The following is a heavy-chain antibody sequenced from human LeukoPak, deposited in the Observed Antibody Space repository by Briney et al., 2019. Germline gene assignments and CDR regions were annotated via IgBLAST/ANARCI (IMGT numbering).Heavy chain of an antibody. CDR2: MNPNSGNT. Sequence: ASVKVSCKASGYTFTNYDINWVRQAAGQGLEWKGWMNPNSGNTGYAQKFQGRVTMTRNTSINTAYMELTSLRSDDTAVYYCARGGHRRYYYTSGSAFDPWGQGTLVTVSS. D-gene: IGHD3-10*01. V-gene: IGHV1-8*01. J-gene: IGHJ5*02. CDR3: ARGGHRRYYYTSGSAFDP. CDR1: GYTFTNYD.